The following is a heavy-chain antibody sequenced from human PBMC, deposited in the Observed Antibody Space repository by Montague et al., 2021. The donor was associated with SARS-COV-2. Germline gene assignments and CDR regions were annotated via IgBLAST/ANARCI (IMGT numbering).Heavy chain of an antibody. J-gene: IGHJ1*01. CDR2: ISHDEVHT. V-gene: IGHV3-30*18. D-gene: IGHD3-16*01. CDR1: GFTFSKYG. CDR3: AKRAAVNDYGRRSPFGD. Sequence: SLRLSCAASGFTFSKYGMNWVRQAPGKGLEWMAIISHDEVHTYYAGSVKGRFTISRDNSKNTLYLQMNSLRPEDTAVYYCAKRAAVNDYGRRSPFGDWGQGTLVTVSS.